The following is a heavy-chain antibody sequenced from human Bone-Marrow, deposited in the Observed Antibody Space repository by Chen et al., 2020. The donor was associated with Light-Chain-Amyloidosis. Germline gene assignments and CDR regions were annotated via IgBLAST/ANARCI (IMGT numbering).Heavy chain of an antibody. CDR2: IRTEAYGGTT. D-gene: IGHD3-10*01. Sequence: EVQLVESGGGLVKPGRSLRVSCTTSGFFFGDYAMSWFRQAPGKGLEWVGVIRTEAYGGTTEYAASMKGRFTISRDDSKSIAYLHMTSLKTEDTAVYYCTSYYCSGSCLYYSDFWGQGTLVTVSS. J-gene: IGHJ4*02. CDR3: TSYYCSGSCLYYSDF. V-gene: IGHV3-49*05. CDR1: GFFFGDYA.